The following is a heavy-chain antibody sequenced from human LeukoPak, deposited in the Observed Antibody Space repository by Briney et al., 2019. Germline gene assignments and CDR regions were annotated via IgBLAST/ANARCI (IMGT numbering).Heavy chain of an antibody. Sequence: PRGSLRLSCAASGFTFSSYWMSWVRQAPGKGLEWVANIKQDGSEKYYVDSVKGRFTISRDNAKNSLYLQMNSLRAEDTAVYYCARDRAVAGTGDWFDPWGQGTLVTVSS. CDR2: IKQDGSEK. V-gene: IGHV3-7*01. CDR1: GFTFSSYW. CDR3: ARDRAVAGTGDWFDP. J-gene: IGHJ5*02. D-gene: IGHD6-19*01.